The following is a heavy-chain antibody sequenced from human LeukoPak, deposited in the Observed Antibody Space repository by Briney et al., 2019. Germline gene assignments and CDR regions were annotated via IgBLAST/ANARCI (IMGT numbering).Heavy chain of an antibody. J-gene: IGHJ5*02. CDR2: INHSGIT. V-gene: IGHV4-34*01. D-gene: IGHD2-15*01. CDR3: ARAVIVVAAATQRNWFDP. CDR1: GGSISSYY. Sequence: SETLSLTCTVSGGSISSYYWTWIRQTPGKGLEWIGEINHSGITGYNPSLRSRVTISVDTSENQFSLKLSSVTAADTAIYYCARAVIVVAAATQRNWFDPWGQGTLVTVSS.